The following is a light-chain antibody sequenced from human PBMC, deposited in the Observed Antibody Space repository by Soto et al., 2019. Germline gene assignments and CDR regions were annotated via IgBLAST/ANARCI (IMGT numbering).Light chain of an antibody. CDR2: LNSDGSH. Sequence: QLVLTQSPSASASLGASVRLTCTLSSGHSSYAIAWHQQQPEKGPRYLMILNSDGSHSKGDGIPDRFLGSTSGAERYLTISSLQSDDEADYYCQTWGTGIRVFGGGTKLTVL. J-gene: IGLJ2*01. CDR1: SGHSSYA. CDR3: QTWGTGIRV. V-gene: IGLV4-69*01.